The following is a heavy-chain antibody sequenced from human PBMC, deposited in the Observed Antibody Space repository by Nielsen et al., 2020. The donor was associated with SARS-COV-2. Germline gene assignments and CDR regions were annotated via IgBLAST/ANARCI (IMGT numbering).Heavy chain of an antibody. J-gene: IGHJ3*02. Sequence: WVGQAPGQGLEWMGWISAYNGNTNYAQKLQGRVTMTTDTSTSTAYMELRSLRSDDTAVYYCASSPTRGYDDAFDIWGQGTMVTVSS. V-gene: IGHV1-18*01. D-gene: IGHD2-15*01. CDR3: ASSPTRGYDDAFDI. CDR2: ISAYNGNT.